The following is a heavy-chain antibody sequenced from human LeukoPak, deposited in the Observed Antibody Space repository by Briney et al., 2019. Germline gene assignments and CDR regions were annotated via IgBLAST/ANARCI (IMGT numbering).Heavy chain of an antibody. CDR1: GFTFSNYG. CDR3: ARHGGAVVIPDY. Sequence: PGGSLRLSCTSSGFTFSNYGIHWVRQAPGKGLEWVAVISYDGSNKYYADSVKGRFTISRDNSKNTLYLQMNSLRAEDTAVYYCARHGGAVVIPDYWGQGTLVTVSS. D-gene: IGHD3-22*01. J-gene: IGHJ4*02. CDR2: ISYDGSNK. V-gene: IGHV3-30*19.